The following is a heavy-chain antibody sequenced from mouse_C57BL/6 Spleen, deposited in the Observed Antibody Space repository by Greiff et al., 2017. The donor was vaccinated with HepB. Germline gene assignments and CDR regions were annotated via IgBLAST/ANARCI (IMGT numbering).Heavy chain of an antibody. J-gene: IGHJ4*01. CDR3: ARKGFTTVVARDAMDY. D-gene: IGHD1-1*01. V-gene: IGHV1-55*01. CDR2: IYPGSGST. CDR1: GYTFTSYW. Sequence: VQLQQSGAELVKPGASVKMSCKASGYTFTSYWITWVKQRPGQGLEWIGDIYPGSGSTNYNEKFKSKATLTVDTSSSTAYMQLSSLTSEDSAVYYCARKGFTTVVARDAMDYWGQGTSVTVSS.